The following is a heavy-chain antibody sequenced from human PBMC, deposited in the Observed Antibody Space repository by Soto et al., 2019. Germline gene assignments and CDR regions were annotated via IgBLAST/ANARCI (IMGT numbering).Heavy chain of an antibody. CDR3: ASGPYSSSWLYDCYVMEV. CDR1: DGSIIGYY. Sequence: LSHTCAVYDGSIIGYYWRCISQPPGKGLEWIGEINHSGSTNYNPSLKSRVTISVDTSKNQFSLKLSSVTAADTAVYYCASGPYSSSWLYDCYVMEVWGQGTTVTVSS. CDR2: INHSGST. J-gene: IGHJ6*02. D-gene: IGHD6-13*01. V-gene: IGHV4-34*01.